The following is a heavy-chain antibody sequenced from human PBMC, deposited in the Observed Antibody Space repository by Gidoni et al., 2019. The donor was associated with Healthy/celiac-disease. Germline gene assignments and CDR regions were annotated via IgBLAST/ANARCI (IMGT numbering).Heavy chain of an antibody. V-gene: IGHV3-21*01. J-gene: IGHJ3*02. CDR2: ISSSSSYI. CDR3: ARGVEQQLYDAFDI. D-gene: IGHD6-13*01. Sequence: EVQLVESGGGLVKPGGSLRLSCAASGFTFSSYSMSWVRQAPGKGLEWVSSISSSSSYIYYADSVKGRFTISRDNAKNSLYLQMNSLRAEDTAVYYCARGVEQQLYDAFDIWGQGTMVTVSS. CDR1: GFTFSSYS.